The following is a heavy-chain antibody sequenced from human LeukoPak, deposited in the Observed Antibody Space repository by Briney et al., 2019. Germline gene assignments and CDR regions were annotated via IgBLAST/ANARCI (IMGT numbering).Heavy chain of an antibody. D-gene: IGHD3-10*01. CDR1: GYTFTNYV. CDR2: INAGNGDT. CDR3: ARDEGPRYYYGSGSYYNRGWFDP. V-gene: IGHV1-3*01. J-gene: IGHJ5*02. Sequence: ASVKVSCKASGYTFTNYVVHWVRQAPGQRPEWMGWINAGNGDTKYSQNFQGRVTMTRDTSTSTVYMELSSLRSEDTAVYYCARDEGPRYYYGSGSYYNRGWFDPWGQGTLVTVSS.